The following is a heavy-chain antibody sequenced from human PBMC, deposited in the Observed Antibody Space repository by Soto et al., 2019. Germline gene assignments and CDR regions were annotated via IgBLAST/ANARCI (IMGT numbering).Heavy chain of an antibody. J-gene: IGHJ6*02. V-gene: IGHV1-69*13. D-gene: IGHD2-15*01. CDR2: IIPIFGTA. Sequence: SVKVCCKASGGXFSSXAXSWVRQXXGQGLXWMGGIIPIFGTANYAQKFQGRVTITADESTSTAYMELSSLRSEDTAVYYCARGGCSGGSCYSGGYYYYGMDVWGQGTTVTVSS. CDR3: ARGGCSGGSCYSGGYYYYGMDV. CDR1: GGXFSSXA.